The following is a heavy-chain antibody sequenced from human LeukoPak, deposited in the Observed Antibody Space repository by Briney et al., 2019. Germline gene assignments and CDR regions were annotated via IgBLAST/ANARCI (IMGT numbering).Heavy chain of an antibody. CDR3: AKDIGERGYKDY. CDR1: GFTFKDYA. Sequence: PGGSLRLSCAASGFTFKDYAMHWVRQAPWKGLEWVSLISGDGGTTFYADSVKGRFTISRDNSKNSLYLQMNSLRTEDTAFYYCAKDIGERGYKDYWGQGTLVTVSS. D-gene: IGHD5-18*01. V-gene: IGHV3-43*02. CDR2: ISGDGGTT. J-gene: IGHJ4*02.